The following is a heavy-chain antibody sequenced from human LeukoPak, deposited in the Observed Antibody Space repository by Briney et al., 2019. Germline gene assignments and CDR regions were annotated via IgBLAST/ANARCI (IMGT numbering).Heavy chain of an antibody. CDR2: INHSGST. CDR3: ARGREDIVVVPAATPFDY. CDR1: GGSFSGYY. Sequence: PSETLSLTCAVYGGSFSGYYWSWIRQPPGKGLEWIGEINHSGSTNYNPSLKSRVTISVDTSKNQFSLKLSSVTAADTAVYYCARGREDIVVVPAATPFDYWGQGTLVTVSS. V-gene: IGHV4-34*01. D-gene: IGHD2-2*01. J-gene: IGHJ4*02.